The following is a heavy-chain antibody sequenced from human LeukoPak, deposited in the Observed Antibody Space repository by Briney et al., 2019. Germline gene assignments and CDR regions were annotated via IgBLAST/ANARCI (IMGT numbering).Heavy chain of an antibody. J-gene: IGHJ4*02. Sequence: GASVKVSRKASGYTFTSYGISWVRQAPGQGLEWMGWISAYNGNTNYAQKLQGRVTMTTATSTSKAYMELRSLRSADTAVYYCTRDCDYSRSDFGYWGQGTLVTVSS. CDR1: GYTFTSYG. CDR3: TRDCDYSRSDFGY. CDR2: ISAYNGNT. D-gene: IGHD5-12*01. V-gene: IGHV1-18*01.